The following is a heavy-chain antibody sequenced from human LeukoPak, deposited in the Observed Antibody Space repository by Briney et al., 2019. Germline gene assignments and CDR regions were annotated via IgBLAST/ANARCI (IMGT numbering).Heavy chain of an antibody. CDR2: MNPNSGGT. V-gene: IGHV1-2*02. Sequence: GASVKVSCKASGYTFTGYYMHWVRQAPGQGLEWMGWMNPNSGGTNYAQKFQGRVTMTRDTSISTAYMELSRLRSDDTAVYYCARRRLYDYVWGSYRDAFDIWGQGTMVTVSS. CDR1: GYTFTGYY. CDR3: ARRRLYDYVWGSYRDAFDI. D-gene: IGHD3-16*01. J-gene: IGHJ3*02.